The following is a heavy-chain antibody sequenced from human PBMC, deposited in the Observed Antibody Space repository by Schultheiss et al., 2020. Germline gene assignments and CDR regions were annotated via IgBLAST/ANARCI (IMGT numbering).Heavy chain of an antibody. Sequence: FVKVSCKASGGTFSSYAISWVRQAPGQGLEWMGGIIPIFGTANYAQKFQGRVTITADESTSTAYMELSSLRSEDTAVYYCARTTLSGWYLSYWGQGTLVTVSS. CDR3: ARTTLSGWYLSY. CDR2: IIPIFGTA. J-gene: IGHJ4*02. CDR1: GGTFSSYA. V-gene: IGHV1-69*01. D-gene: IGHD6-19*01.